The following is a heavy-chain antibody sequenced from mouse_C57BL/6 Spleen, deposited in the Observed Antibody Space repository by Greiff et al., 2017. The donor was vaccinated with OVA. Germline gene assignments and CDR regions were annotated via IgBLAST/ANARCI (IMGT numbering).Heavy chain of an antibody. CDR3: TRDTTVVATDYFDY. CDR1: GYTFTDYE. CDR2: IDPETGGT. V-gene: IGHV1-15*01. D-gene: IGHD1-1*01. J-gene: IGHJ2*01. Sequence: QVQLKESGAELVRPGASVTLSCKASGYTFTDYEMHWVKQTPVHGLEWIGAIDPETGGTAYNQKFKGKAILTADKSSSTAYMELRSLTSEDSAVYYCTRDTTVVATDYFDYWGQGTTLTVSS.